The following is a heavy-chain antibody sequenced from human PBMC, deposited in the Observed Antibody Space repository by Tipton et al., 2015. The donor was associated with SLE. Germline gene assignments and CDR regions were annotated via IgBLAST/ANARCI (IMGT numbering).Heavy chain of an antibody. CDR2: IYTSGST. CDR1: GGSISNYY. J-gene: IGHJ2*01. Sequence: TLSLTCTVSGGSISNYYWSWIRQPAGKGLEWIGRIYTSGSTNYNPSLKSRVTMSVDTSKNQFSLKLNSVTAADTAVYYCARPTAYEPGGFDLWGRGTLVTVSS. CDR3: ARPTAYEPGGFDL. V-gene: IGHV4-4*07. D-gene: IGHD3-3*01.